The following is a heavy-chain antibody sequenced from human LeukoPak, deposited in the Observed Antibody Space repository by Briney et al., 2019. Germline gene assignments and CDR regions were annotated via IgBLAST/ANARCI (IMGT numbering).Heavy chain of an antibody. CDR1: GFTVDSNY. CDR3: ARGGGYYGIDY. Sequence: PGGSLRLSCAASGFTVDSNYMSWVRQAPGRGLEWVSVIYSSGNTYYADSVKGRFTISRDNSRNRLNLQMNSLRSEDTAIYYCARGGGYYGIDYWGQGTLVTVSS. D-gene: IGHD1-26*01. V-gene: IGHV3-66*02. J-gene: IGHJ4*02. CDR2: IYSSGNT.